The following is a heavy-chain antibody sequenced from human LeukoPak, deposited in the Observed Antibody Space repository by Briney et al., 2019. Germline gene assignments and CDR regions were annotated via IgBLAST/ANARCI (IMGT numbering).Heavy chain of an antibody. J-gene: IGHJ2*01. V-gene: IGHV4-4*02. CDR3: ARDGSPGGIIPNGFDL. Sequence: SGTLSLTCAVSGGSISSSNWWSWVRQPPGKGLEWIGEIYHSGSTNYNPSLKSRVTISVDKSKNQFSLKLSSVTAADTAVYYCARDGSPGGIIPNGFDLWGRGTLVTVSS. CDR1: GGSISSSNW. D-gene: IGHD4-23*01. CDR2: IYHSGST.